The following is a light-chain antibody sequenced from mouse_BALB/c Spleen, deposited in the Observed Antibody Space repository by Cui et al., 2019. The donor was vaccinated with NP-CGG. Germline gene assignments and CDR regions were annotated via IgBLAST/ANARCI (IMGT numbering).Light chain of an antibody. Sequence: QAVVPQAFALTTSPGETVTLTCRSSTGTVTTSNYANWVQEKPDHLFAGLIGGTHNRPPGVPARFSGSLIGEKAALTITGAQTEDEAMYFCALWYSNHWVFGGGTKLTVL. J-gene: IGLJ1*01. V-gene: IGLV1*01. CDR3: ALWYSNHWV. CDR1: TGTVTTSNY. CDR2: GTH.